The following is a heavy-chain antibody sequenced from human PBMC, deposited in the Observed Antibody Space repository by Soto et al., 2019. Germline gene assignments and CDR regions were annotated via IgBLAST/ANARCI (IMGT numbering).Heavy chain of an antibody. CDR1: GYTFTSYG. J-gene: IGHJ3*01. CDR2: ISACNGNT. Sequence: QVQLVQSGAEVKKPGASVKVSCKASGYTFTSYGINWVRQAPGQGLEWMGWISACNGNTKYSQKFQGRVTITRDTSASTAYMELRSLRSEDTAVYYCARDGTGASPLHAMDVWGQGTMVTVSS. D-gene: IGHD1-1*01. V-gene: IGHV1-3*01. CDR3: ARDGTGASPLHAMDV.